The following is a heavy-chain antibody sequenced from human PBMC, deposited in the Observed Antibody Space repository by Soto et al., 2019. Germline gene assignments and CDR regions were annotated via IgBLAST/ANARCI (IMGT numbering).Heavy chain of an antibody. J-gene: IGHJ5*02. CDR1: GYTLTELS. Sequence: ASVKVSCKVSGYTLTELSMHWVRQAPGKGLEWMGGFDPEDGETIYAQKFQGRVTMTEDTSTDTAYMELSSLRSEDTAVYYCATGYCSSTSCYTGWFGPWGQGTLVTVSS. CDR2: FDPEDGET. D-gene: IGHD2-2*02. V-gene: IGHV1-24*01. CDR3: ATGYCSSTSCYTGWFGP.